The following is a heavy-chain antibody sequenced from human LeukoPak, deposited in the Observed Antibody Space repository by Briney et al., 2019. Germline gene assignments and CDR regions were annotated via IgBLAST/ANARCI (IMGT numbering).Heavy chain of an antibody. CDR1: GYTFTGYY. Sequence: ASVKVSCKASGYTFTGYYMHWVRQAPGQGLEWMGLINPSGGSTTYAQKFQGRVTMTRDMSTSTVYMELSSLRSEDTAVYYCAGEIVVTGTHWFDPWGQGTLVTVSS. V-gene: IGHV1-46*01. CDR3: AGEIVVTGTHWFDP. D-gene: IGHD6-13*01. J-gene: IGHJ5*02. CDR2: INPSGGST.